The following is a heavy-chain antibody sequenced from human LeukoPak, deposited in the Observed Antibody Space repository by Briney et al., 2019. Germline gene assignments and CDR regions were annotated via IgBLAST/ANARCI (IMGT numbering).Heavy chain of an antibody. J-gene: IGHJ4*02. CDR1: GGSFSGYY. Sequence: SETLSLTCAVYGGSFSGYYWSWIRQPPGKGLEWIGEINHSGSTNYNPSLKSRVTISVDTSKNQFSLKLSSVTAADTAVYYCARGPRSYDILTGYYIGPPASFDYWGQGTLVTVSS. D-gene: IGHD3-9*01. CDR2: INHSGST. CDR3: ARGPRSYDILTGYYIGPPASFDY. V-gene: IGHV4-34*01.